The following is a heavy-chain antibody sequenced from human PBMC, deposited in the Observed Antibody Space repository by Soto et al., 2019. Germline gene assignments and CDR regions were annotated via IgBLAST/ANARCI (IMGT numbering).Heavy chain of an antibody. CDR2: ISSSSSYM. Sequence: PGGSLRLSCAASGFTFSSYSMNWVRQAPGKGLEWVSSISSSSSYMYYADSVKGRFTISRDNAKNSLYLQMNSLRAEDTAVYYCARDDCSSTSCYRMDVWGQGTTVTVS. CDR3: ARDDCSSTSCYRMDV. CDR1: GFTFSSYS. J-gene: IGHJ6*02. D-gene: IGHD2-2*02. V-gene: IGHV3-21*01.